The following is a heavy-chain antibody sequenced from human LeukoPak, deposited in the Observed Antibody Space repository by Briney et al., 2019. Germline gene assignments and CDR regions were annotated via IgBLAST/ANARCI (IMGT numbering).Heavy chain of an antibody. D-gene: IGHD3-9*01. Sequence: GGSLRLSCAASGFTFSSYAMSWVRQAPGKGLEWVSAISGSGGSTYYADSVKGRLTISRDNSKNTLYLQMNSLRAEDTAVYYCAKDASRILRYFDWLLDYWGQGTLVTVSS. CDR2: ISGSGGST. CDR3: AKDASRILRYFDWLLDY. CDR1: GFTFSSYA. J-gene: IGHJ4*02. V-gene: IGHV3-23*01.